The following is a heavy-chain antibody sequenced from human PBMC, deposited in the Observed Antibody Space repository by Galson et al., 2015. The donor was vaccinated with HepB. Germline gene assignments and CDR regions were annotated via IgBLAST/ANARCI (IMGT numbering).Heavy chain of an antibody. V-gene: IGHV4-39*01. Sequence: SETLSLTCTVSGGSISSSSYYWGWIRQPPGKGLEWIGSIYYSGSTYYNPSLKSRVTISVDTSKNQFSLKLSSVTAADTAVYYCARHPGMYAIHYGMDVWGQGTTVTVSS. CDR3: ARHPGMYAIHYGMDV. J-gene: IGHJ6*02. CDR1: GGSISSSSYY. D-gene: IGHD2-8*01. CDR2: IYYSGST.